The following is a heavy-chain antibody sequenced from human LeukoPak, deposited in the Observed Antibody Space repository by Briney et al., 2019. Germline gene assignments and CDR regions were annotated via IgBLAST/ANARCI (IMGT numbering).Heavy chain of an antibody. CDR1: GFTFSSFG. CDR3: ANDLGVPAAQRQGYYYGMDV. CDR2: ISYDGSHK. D-gene: IGHD2-2*01. V-gene: IGHV3-30*18. Sequence: GRSLRLSCAASGFTFSSFGMHWVRQAPGKGLEWVAVISYDGSHKSSADSVKGRFTISRDNSKNMLYLQMNSLRVEDTAVYYCANDLGVPAAQRQGYYYGMDVWGQGTTVTVSS. J-gene: IGHJ6*02.